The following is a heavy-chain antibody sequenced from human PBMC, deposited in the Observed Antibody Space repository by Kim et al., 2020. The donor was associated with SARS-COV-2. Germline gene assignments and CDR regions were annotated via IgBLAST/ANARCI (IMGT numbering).Heavy chain of an antibody. D-gene: IGHD2-15*01. CDR2: IYYSGST. CDR3: ARWGYCSGGSCRGAFDI. V-gene: IGHV4-31*03. CDR1: GGSISSGGYY. Sequence: SETLSLTCTVSGGSISSGGYYWSWIRQHPGKGLEWIGYIYYSGSTYYNPSLKSRITISVDTSKNQFSLKLSSVTAADTAVYYCARWGYCSGGSCRGAFDIWGQGTMVTVSS. J-gene: IGHJ3*02.